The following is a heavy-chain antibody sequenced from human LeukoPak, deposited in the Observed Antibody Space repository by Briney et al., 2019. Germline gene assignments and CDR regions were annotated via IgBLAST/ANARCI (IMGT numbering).Heavy chain of an antibody. V-gene: IGHV3-23*01. CDR3: AKAGTYYYDSSGYDY. D-gene: IGHD3-22*01. CDR1: GFTFSNYA. CDR2: ISGSGGST. J-gene: IGHJ4*02. Sequence: GGSLRLSCAASGFTFSNYAMSWVRQAPGKGLEWVSAISGSGGSTYYADSVKGRFTISRDNSKNTLYLQMNSLRDEDTAVYYCAKAGTYYYDSSGYDYWGQGTLVTVSS.